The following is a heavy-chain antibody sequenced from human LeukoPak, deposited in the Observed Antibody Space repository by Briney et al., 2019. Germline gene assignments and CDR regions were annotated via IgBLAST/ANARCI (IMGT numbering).Heavy chain of an antibody. CDR2: MNPNSGNT. Sequence: ASVKVSCKASGYTFTSYDINWVRQATGQGLEWMGWMNPNSGNTGYAQKFQGRVTTTRNTSISTAYMELSSLRSEDTAVYYCARGLYYYGSGSYYCYYYGMDVWGKGTTVTVSS. CDR3: ARGLYYYGSGSYYCYYYGMDV. V-gene: IGHV1-8*01. CDR1: GYTFTSYD. J-gene: IGHJ6*04. D-gene: IGHD3-10*01.